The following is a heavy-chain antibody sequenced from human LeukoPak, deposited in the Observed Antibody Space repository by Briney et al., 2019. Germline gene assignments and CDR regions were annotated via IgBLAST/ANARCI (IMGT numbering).Heavy chain of an antibody. V-gene: IGHV3-7*01. J-gene: IGHJ6*02. Sequence: PGGSLRLSCAASGFSFSSNWMTWVRQAPGKGLEWVASIKGDGSEEYYVESVKGRLTISRDNAKNSLYLQMNSLRVEDAAVYYCARDRVDYGMDVWGQGTTVTVSS. CDR3: ARDRVDYGMDV. CDR2: IKGDGSEE. D-gene: IGHD2-15*01. CDR1: GFSFSSNW.